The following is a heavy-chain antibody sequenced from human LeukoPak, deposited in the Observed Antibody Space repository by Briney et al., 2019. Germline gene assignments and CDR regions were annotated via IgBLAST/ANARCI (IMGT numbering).Heavy chain of an antibody. V-gene: IGHV1-69*06. CDR3: ARVGDYGDYSFDY. CDR2: IIPIFGTA. J-gene: IGHJ4*02. CDR1: VGTFSSYA. D-gene: IGHD4-17*01. Sequence: GASVKVSCKASVGTFSSYAISWVRQAPGQGLEWMGGIIPIFGTANYAQKFQGRVTITADKSTSTAYMELSSLRSEDTAVYYCARVGDYGDYSFDYWGQGTLVTVSS.